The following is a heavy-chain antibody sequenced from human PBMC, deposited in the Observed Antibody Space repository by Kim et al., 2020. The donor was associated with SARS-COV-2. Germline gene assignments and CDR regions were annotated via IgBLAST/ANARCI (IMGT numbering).Heavy chain of an antibody. CDR1: GYIFTSYP. CDR2: ISAYNGNT. Sequence: ASVKDSCKASGYIFTSYPISWVRQAPGQGLEWMGWISAYNGNTNYAQNLQGRVTMTTDTSTSTAYMELRSLRSDDTAVYYCARGPTIFGVATTIDYWGQGTPVTISS. V-gene: IGHV1-18*04. CDR3: ARGPTIFGVATTIDY. J-gene: IGHJ4*02. D-gene: IGHD3-3*01.